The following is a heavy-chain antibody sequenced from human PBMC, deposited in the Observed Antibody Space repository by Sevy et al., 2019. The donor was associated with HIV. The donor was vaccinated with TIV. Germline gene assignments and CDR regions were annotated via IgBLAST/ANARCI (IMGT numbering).Heavy chain of an antibody. CDR3: SRVGCSSTSCYLGRAYYYYYYGMDV. Sequence: ASVKVSCKASGYTFTSYGISWVRQAPGQGLEWMGWISDYNGNTNYAQKLQGRVTMTTDTSTSTAYMELRSLRSDDTAVYYCSRVGCSSTSCYLGRAYYYYYYGMDVWGQGTTVTVSS. V-gene: IGHV1-18*01. CDR1: GYTFTSYG. J-gene: IGHJ6*02. D-gene: IGHD2-2*01. CDR2: ISDYNGNT.